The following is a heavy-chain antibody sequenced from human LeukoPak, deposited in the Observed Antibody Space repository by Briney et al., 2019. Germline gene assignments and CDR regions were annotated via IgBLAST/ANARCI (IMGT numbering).Heavy chain of an antibody. V-gene: IGHV3-23*01. Sequence: LPGGSLRLSCAASGFPFSSYAMNWVRQAPGKGLEWVSAISETGDRTHYADSVKGRFTISRDNSKNTLFLQMNSLRAEDTAVYYCAKATLRGSSSWYYHGMDVWGQGTTVTVSS. CDR2: ISETGDRT. J-gene: IGHJ6*02. D-gene: IGHD6-13*01. CDR3: AKATLRGSSSWYYHGMDV. CDR1: GFPFSSYA.